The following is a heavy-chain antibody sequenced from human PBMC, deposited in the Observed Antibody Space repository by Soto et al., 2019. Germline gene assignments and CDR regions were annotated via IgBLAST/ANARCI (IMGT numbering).Heavy chain of an antibody. Sequence: QVQLVQSGAEVKKPGASVKVSCKVSGYTLTELSMHWVRQAPGKGLEWMGGFDPEDGETIYAQKFQGRVTMTEDTSTDTAYMELSSLRSEDTAVYYCATAILLWFGESRKLDVWGQGTTVTASS. CDR1: GYTLTELS. D-gene: IGHD3-10*01. V-gene: IGHV1-24*01. CDR2: FDPEDGET. CDR3: ATAILLWFGESRKLDV. J-gene: IGHJ6*02.